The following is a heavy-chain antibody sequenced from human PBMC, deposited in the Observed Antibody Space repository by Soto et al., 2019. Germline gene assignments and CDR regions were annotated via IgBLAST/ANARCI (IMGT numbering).Heavy chain of an antibody. Sequence: GGSLRLSCAASGFTFSSYAMHWVRQAPGKGLEWVAVISYDGSNKYYADSVKGRFTISRDNSKNTLYLQMNSLRAEDTAVYYCARDFYYYGSGSYYNPKYYYYGMDVWGQGTTVTVSS. J-gene: IGHJ6*02. D-gene: IGHD3-10*01. CDR1: GFTFSSYA. CDR2: ISYDGSNK. CDR3: ARDFYYYGSGSYYNPKYYYYGMDV. V-gene: IGHV3-30-3*01.